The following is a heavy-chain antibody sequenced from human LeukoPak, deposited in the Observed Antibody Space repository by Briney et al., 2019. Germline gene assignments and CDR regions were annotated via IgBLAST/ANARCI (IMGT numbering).Heavy chain of an antibody. CDR1: GFTFYNYA. J-gene: IGHJ4*02. D-gene: IGHD5-18*01. CDR2: ICGNGDTS. CDR3: ATRHEYSYPY. V-gene: IGHV3-64*02. Sequence: GWSLRLSCVASGFTFYNYAMHWVRQARGKGLEYVSAICGNGDTSYYADSVKGRFTISRDNSKNTVYLQLGSLRTEDMAVYYCATRHEYSYPYWGQGTLVTVSS.